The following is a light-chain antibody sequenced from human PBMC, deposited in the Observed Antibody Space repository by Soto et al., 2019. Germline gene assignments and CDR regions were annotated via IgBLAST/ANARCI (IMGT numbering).Light chain of an antibody. CDR3: QKRHNWPIT. J-gene: IGKJ5*01. CDR2: DTS. V-gene: IGKV3-11*01. CDR1: QTISGL. Sequence: EIVLTQSPATLSSSPGERATLSCRTSQTISGLLNWYQQRPGQAPRLLIYDTSNRATDIPARFSGSGSGTDFILTISSLDPEDFGVYFCQKRHNWPITFGQGTRLDIK.